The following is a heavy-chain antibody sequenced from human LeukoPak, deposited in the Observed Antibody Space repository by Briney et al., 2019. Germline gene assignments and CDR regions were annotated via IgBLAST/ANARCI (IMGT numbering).Heavy chain of an antibody. CDR2: ISYDGSDK. D-gene: IGHD2-15*01. Sequence: GGSLRLSCAASGFMFSSYGLHWVRQAPGKGLGWVALISYDGSDKYYADSVKGRFTISRDNSKNTLYLQVNSLRAEDTSVYYCARVGYCSGGNCYFNAFDIWGQGTMVTVSS. CDR1: GFMFSSYG. V-gene: IGHV3-30-3*01. CDR3: ARVGYCSGGNCYFNAFDI. J-gene: IGHJ3*02.